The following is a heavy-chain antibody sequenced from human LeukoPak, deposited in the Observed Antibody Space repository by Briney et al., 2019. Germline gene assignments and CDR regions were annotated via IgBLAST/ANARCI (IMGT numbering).Heavy chain of an antibody. CDR3: ARGQWVAY. Sequence: PGGSLRLSCAAAGFTFSNHWMSWVRQTPGKGLEWVANIKQDGSDKYYVDSAKGRFTISRDNAKNSLYLQMNNLRAEDTAVYYCARGQWVAYWGQGTLVTVSS. J-gene: IGHJ4*02. CDR1: GFTFSNHW. CDR2: IKQDGSDK. D-gene: IGHD2-15*01. V-gene: IGHV3-7*01.